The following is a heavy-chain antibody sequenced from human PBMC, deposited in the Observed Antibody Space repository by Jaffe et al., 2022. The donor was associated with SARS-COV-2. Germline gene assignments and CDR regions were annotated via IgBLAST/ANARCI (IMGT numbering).Heavy chain of an antibody. J-gene: IGHJ4*02. Sequence: EVQLVESGGGLVQPGGSLRLSCAASGFTFSSYSMNWVRQAPGKGLEWVSYISSSSSTMYYADSVKGRFTISRDNAKNSLYLQMSSLKDEDTAVYYCARGVSGYEGKSDYWGQGTLVTVSS. D-gene: IGHD5-12*01. CDR3: ARGVSGYEGKSDY. CDR2: ISSSSSTM. CDR1: GFTFSSYS. V-gene: IGHV3-48*02.